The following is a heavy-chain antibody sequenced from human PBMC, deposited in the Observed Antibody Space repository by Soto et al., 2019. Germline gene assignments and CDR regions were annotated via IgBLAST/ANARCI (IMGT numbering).Heavy chain of an antibody. CDR3: ASEGAAAGTYYYGMDV. J-gene: IGHJ6*02. CDR2: INPNSGGT. D-gene: IGHD6-13*01. CDR1: GYTFTGYY. V-gene: IGHV1-2*04. Sequence: ASVKVSCKASGYTFTGYYMHWVRQAPGQGLEWMGWINPNSGGTNYAQKFQGWVTMTRDTSISTAYMELSRLRSDDTAVYYCASEGAAAGTYYYGMDVWGQGTTVTVSS.